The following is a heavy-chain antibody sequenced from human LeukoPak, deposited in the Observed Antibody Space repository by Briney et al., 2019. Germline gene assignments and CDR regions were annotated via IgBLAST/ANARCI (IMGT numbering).Heavy chain of an antibody. CDR1: GDTFTSYA. CDR3: ARSYSSSSLQPFYYFDY. J-gene: IGHJ4*02. D-gene: IGHD6-6*01. V-gene: IGHV1-69*05. Sequence: SVKVSCKASGDTFTSYAISWVRQAPGQGLEWMGGIIPIFGTANYAQKFQGRVTITTDDSTSRDYMELSSLRSEDTAVYYCARSYSSSSLQPFYYFDYWGQGTLVTVSS. CDR2: IIPIFGTA.